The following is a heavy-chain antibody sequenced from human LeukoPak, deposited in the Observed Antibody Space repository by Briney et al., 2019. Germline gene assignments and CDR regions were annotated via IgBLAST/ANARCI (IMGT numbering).Heavy chain of an antibody. V-gene: IGHV1-46*01. J-gene: IGHJ4*02. D-gene: IGHD3-22*01. CDR3: ARVRYYDSSGYYEVYFDY. Sequence: ASVKVSCKASGYTFTSYYIHWVRQAPGQGLEWMGIINPSGGSTSYAQKFQGRVTMTRDTSTSTVYMELSSLRSEDTAVYYCARVRYYDSSGYYEVYFDYWGQGTLVTVSS. CDR1: GYTFTSYY. CDR2: INPSGGST.